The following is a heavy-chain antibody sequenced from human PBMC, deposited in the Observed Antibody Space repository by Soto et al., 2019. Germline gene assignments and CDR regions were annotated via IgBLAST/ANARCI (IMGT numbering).Heavy chain of an antibody. CDR1: GYAFTTYG. Sequence: ASVKVSCKASGYAFTTYGFSWVRQAPGQGLEWMGWISAYNGNTNYAQKLQGRVTMTTDTSTSTAYMELRSLRSDDTAVYYCARSPQNTFPVVTADPYFDYWGQGTLVTVSS. D-gene: IGHD2-21*02. CDR3: ARSPQNTFPVVTADPYFDY. V-gene: IGHV1-18*01. J-gene: IGHJ4*02. CDR2: ISAYNGNT.